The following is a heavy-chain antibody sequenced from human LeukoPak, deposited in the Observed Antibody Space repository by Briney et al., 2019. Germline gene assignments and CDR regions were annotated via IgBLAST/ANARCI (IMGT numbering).Heavy chain of an antibody. J-gene: IGHJ4*02. D-gene: IGHD2-8*01. CDR3: AASAYCTNGVCYLTPQSGSWKNFDY. CDR1: GFTFTSSA. V-gene: IGHV1-58*02. Sequence: SVKVSCKASGFTFTSSAMQWVRQARGQRLEWIGWIVVGSGNTNYAQKFQERVTITRDMSTSTAYMELSSLRSEDTAVYYCAASAYCTNGVCYLTPQSGSWKNFDYWGQGTLVTVSS. CDR2: IVVGSGNT.